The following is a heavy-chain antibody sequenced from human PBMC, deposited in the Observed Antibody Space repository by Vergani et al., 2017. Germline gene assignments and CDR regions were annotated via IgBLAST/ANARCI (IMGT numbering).Heavy chain of an antibody. CDR2: IIPILGIA. Sequence: QVQLVQSGAEVKKPGSSVKVSCKASGGTFSSYTISWVRQAPGQGLEWMGRIIPILGIANYAQKFQGRVTITADKSTSTAYMELSSLRSEDTAVYYCARDEYSSSSGLGYYGMDVWGQGTTVTVSS. D-gene: IGHD6-6*01. CDR3: ARDEYSSSSGLGYYGMDV. V-gene: IGHV1-69*08. J-gene: IGHJ6*02. CDR1: GGTFSSYT.